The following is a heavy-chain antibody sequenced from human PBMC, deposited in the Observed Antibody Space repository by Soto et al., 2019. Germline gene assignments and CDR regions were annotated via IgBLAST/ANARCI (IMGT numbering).Heavy chain of an antibody. V-gene: IGHV3-48*02. J-gene: IGHJ4*02. D-gene: IGHD6-6*01. Sequence: EAQLVESGGGLVQPGGSLRLSCVGSGFTFKNYAINWVRQAPGKGLEWVSYISSSSSTIHYADSVRGRFYISRDNARNSVFLQMNNLRDEDTAVYYCTKSSGGSSSVGMDYWGPGTLVTVSS. CDR2: ISSSSSTI. CDR1: GFTFKNYA. CDR3: TKSSGGSSSVGMDY.